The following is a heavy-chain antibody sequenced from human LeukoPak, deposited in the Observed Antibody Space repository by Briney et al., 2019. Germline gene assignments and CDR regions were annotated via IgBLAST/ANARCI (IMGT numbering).Heavy chain of an antibody. D-gene: IGHD3-10*01. J-gene: IGHJ4*02. CDR2: IKSKTDGETT. CDR1: GFTFSNAW. CDR3: TTMTGVTRAY. V-gene: IGHV3-15*01. Sequence: KTGGSLRLSCAASGFTFSNAWMSWVRQAPGKGLEWVGRIKSKTDGETTDYAAPVKGRFTISRDDSKNTLYLQMNSLKTEDTAVYYCTTMTGVTRAYWGQGTLVTVSS.